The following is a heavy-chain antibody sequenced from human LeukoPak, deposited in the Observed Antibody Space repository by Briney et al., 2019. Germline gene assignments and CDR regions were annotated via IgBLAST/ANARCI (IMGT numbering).Heavy chain of an antibody. V-gene: IGHV4-34*01. Sequence: SETLSLTCAVYGGSFSGYYWSWIRQPPGKGLEWIGEINHSGSTNYNPSLKSRVTISEDTSKNQFSLKLSSVTAADTAVYYCAREGIAVARRGFDYWGQGTLVTVSS. D-gene: IGHD6-19*01. CDR2: INHSGST. CDR3: AREGIAVARRGFDY. CDR1: GGSFSGYY. J-gene: IGHJ4*02.